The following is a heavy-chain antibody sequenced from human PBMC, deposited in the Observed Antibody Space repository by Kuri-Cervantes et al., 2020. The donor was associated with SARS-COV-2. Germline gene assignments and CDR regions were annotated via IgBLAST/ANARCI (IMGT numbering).Heavy chain of an antibody. Sequence: SETLSLTCTVSGGSISSSNYYWGWIRQPPGKGLEWIGTIYYSGSTYYNPSLKSRVTISVDTSKNQFSLKLSSVTAADTAVYYCARTTIIYGFDYWGQGTLVTVSS. CDR3: ARTTIIYGFDY. CDR2: IYYSGST. J-gene: IGHJ4*02. D-gene: IGHD4-17*01. V-gene: IGHV4-39*01. CDR1: GGSISSSNYY.